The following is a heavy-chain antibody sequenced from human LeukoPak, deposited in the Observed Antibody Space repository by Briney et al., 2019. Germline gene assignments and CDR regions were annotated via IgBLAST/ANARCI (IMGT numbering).Heavy chain of an antibody. J-gene: IGHJ4*02. Sequence: SETLSLTCTVSGGSISSYYWSWIRQPPGKGLEWIGYIYYSGSTNYNPSLKSRVTISVDTSKNQFSLKLSSVAAADTAVYYCARVSWAVVGTGYFDYWGQGTLVTVSS. D-gene: IGHD6-19*01. CDR3: ARVSWAVVGTGYFDY. CDR1: GGSISSYY. CDR2: IYYSGST. V-gene: IGHV4-59*08.